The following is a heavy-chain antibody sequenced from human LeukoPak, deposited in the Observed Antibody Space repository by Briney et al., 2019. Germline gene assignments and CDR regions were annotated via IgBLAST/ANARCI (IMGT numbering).Heavy chain of an antibody. CDR2: INPSGGST. J-gene: IGHJ6*03. CDR1: GYTFTSYY. D-gene: IGHD5-18*01. V-gene: IGHV1-46*01. Sequence: GASGKVSCKASGYTFTSYYMHWVRQAPGQGVESGGIINPSGGSTSYAQKFEGRVTMTSDMCTGTVYMELGSLRSEDTAVYYCARDRDTAMVRYAPRYYYYMDVWGKGTTVTVSS. CDR3: ARDRDTAMVRYAPRYYYYMDV.